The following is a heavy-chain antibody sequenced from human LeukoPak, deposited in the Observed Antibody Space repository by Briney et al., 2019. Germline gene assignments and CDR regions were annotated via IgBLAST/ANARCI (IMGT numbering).Heavy chain of an antibody. J-gene: IGHJ4*02. CDR1: GFTFSSYG. Sequence: GGTLRLSCAASGFTFSSYGMSWVRQAPGKGLEWVSAISGSGGSTYYADSVKGRFAISRDNSKNTLYLQMNSLRAEDTAVYYCARGPSGYHNTGGQGTLVTVSS. V-gene: IGHV3-23*01. CDR2: ISGSGGST. CDR3: ARGPSGYHNT. D-gene: IGHD5-12*01.